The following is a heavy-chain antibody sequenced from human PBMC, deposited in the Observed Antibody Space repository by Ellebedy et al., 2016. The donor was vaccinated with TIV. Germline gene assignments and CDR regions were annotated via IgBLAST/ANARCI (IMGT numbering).Heavy chain of an antibody. D-gene: IGHD3-16*01. CDR1: GYTFTSYG. J-gene: IGHJ5*02. CDR2: ISAYNGNT. CDR3: ARDWGATAPYNWFDP. V-gene: IGHV1-18*04. Sequence: AASVKVSCKASGYTFTSYGISWVRQAPGQGLEWMGWISAYNGNTNYAQKLQGRVTMTTDTSTSTAYMELRSLRSDDTAVYYCARDWGATAPYNWFDPWGQGTLVTVSS.